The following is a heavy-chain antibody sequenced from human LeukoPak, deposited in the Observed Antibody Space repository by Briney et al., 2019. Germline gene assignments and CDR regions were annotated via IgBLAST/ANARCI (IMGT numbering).Heavy chain of an antibody. Sequence: PGGSPRLSCAASGFTFSSYDMHWVRQATGKGLEWVSAIGTAGDTYYPGSVKGRFTISRENAKNSLYLQMNSLRAGDTAVYYCARGRYCSSTSCYDHGMDVWGQGTTVTVSS. CDR2: IGTAGDT. J-gene: IGHJ6*02. CDR1: GFTFSSYD. V-gene: IGHV3-13*01. CDR3: ARGRYCSSTSCYDHGMDV. D-gene: IGHD2-2*01.